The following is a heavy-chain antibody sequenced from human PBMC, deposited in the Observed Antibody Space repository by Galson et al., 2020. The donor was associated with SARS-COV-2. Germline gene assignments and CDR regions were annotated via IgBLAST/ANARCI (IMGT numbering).Heavy chain of an antibody. D-gene: IGHD3-9*01. Sequence: ASVTVSCKASGYTFTDYYIHWVRQAPGQGLEWMGWLNPKSGGTNYAQKFEGRVTMTRDTSITTAYMELSRLRADDTAVYYCARLRYYDVLTGYIVDVWGQGTMVTVSS. CDR1: GYTFTDYY. J-gene: IGHJ6*02. V-gene: IGHV1-2*02. CDR3: ARLRYYDVLTGYIVDV. CDR2: LNPKSGGT.